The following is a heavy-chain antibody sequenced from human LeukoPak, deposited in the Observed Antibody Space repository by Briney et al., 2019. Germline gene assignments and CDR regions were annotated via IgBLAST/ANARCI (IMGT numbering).Heavy chain of an antibody. CDR3: ARGNFYYDSSGYYYGMDV. V-gene: IGHV4-34*01. J-gene: IGHJ6*02. CDR1: GGSFSGYY. D-gene: IGHD3-22*01. Sequence: SETLSLTCAVYGGSFSGYYWSWIRQPPGKGLEWIGEINHSGGTNYNPSLKSRVTISVDTSKNRFSLKLSSVTAADTAVYYCARGNFYYDSSGYYYGMDVWGQGTTVTVSS. CDR2: INHSGGT.